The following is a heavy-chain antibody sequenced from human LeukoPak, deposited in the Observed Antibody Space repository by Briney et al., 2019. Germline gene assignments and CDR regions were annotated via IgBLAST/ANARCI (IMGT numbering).Heavy chain of an antibody. J-gene: IGHJ4*02. CDR3: ARGRFLEWLTLDY. CDR1: GFTFSSYG. Sequence: PGGSLRLSCAASGFTFSSYGMHWVRQAPGKGLEWVAVIWYDGSNKYYADSVKGRFTISRDNSKNTLYLQMNSLRAEDTAVYYCARGRFLEWLTLDYWGQGTLVTVSS. CDR2: IWYDGSNK. V-gene: IGHV3-33*01. D-gene: IGHD3-3*01.